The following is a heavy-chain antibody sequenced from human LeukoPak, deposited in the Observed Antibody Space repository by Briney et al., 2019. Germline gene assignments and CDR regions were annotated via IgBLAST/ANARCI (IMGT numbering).Heavy chain of an antibody. D-gene: IGHD3-3*01. V-gene: IGHV5-51*01. CDR3: ARQNDFRLDY. CDR2: VYPGDSDT. Sequence: GESLRISCKGSGYTFSSYWIGWVRQMPGKDLEWMGIVYPGDSDTRYSPSLQGQVTISVDTSIGTAYLQWSSLKASDTSIYYCARQNDFRLDYWGQGTLVTVSS. CDR1: GYTFSSYW. J-gene: IGHJ4*02.